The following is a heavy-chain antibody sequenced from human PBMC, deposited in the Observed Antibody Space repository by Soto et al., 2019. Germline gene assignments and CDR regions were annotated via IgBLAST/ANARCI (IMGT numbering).Heavy chain of an antibody. V-gene: IGHV5-51*01. CDR1: GYSFTSYW. D-gene: IGHD6-19*01. Sequence: GESLKISCKGSGYSFTSYWIGWVRQMPGKGLEWMGIIWPGDSDTRYSPSFQGQVTISADKSINTAYLQWNSLKASDTAMYYCARPFDSSGWNDSWGQGTLVTVSS. CDR2: IWPGDSDT. J-gene: IGHJ5*01. CDR3: ARPFDSSGWNDS.